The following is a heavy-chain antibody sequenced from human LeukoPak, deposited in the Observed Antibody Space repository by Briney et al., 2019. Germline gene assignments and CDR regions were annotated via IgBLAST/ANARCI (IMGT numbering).Heavy chain of an antibody. D-gene: IGHD3-16*01. Sequence: SVKVSCKASGGTFSSYAICWVRQAPGQGLEWMGGIVHIFGTANYAQTFQGRVTITTDESTSTAYMELSSLRSEDTAVYYCARDRYTYYDNIWGSWTLWGQGTLVTVSS. CDR1: GGTFSSYA. J-gene: IGHJ4*02. CDR3: ARDRYTYYDNIWGSWTL. CDR2: IVHIFGTA. V-gene: IGHV1-69*05.